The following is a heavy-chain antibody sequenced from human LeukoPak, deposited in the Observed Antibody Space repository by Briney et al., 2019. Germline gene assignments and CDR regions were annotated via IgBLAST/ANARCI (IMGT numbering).Heavy chain of an antibody. D-gene: IGHD5-18*01. CDR1: GGTFSSYA. J-gene: IGHJ4*02. Sequence: WASVKVSCKASGGTFSSYAISWVRQAPGQGLEWMGGIIPIFGTANYAQKLQGRVTMTTDTSTSTAYMELRSLRSDDTAVYYCASTSGYSYGYAPPTPDDYWGQGTLVTVSS. CDR2: IIPIFGTA. CDR3: ASTSGYSYGYAPPTPDDY. V-gene: IGHV1-69*05.